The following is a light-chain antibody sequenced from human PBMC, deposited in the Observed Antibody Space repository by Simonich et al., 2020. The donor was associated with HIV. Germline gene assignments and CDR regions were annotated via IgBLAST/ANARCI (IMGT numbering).Light chain of an antibody. CDR3: QQYYSTPRT. J-gene: IGKJ1*01. CDR2: AAS. CDR1: QVISNF. Sequence: DIQMTQSPSSLSASVGHRVTDTCRASQVISNFFAGYQQKPGKAPKLLLYAASRLESGVPSRFSGSGSGTDYTLTISSLQPEDFATYYCQQYYSTPRTFGQGTKVEIK. V-gene: IGKV1-NL1*01.